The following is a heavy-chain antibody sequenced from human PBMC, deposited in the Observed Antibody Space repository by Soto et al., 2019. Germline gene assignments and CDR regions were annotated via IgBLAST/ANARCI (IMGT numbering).Heavy chain of an antibody. CDR3: ARGNHRWLQLWYFDL. CDR2: ISPIFGTA. Sequence: QVQLVQSGAEVKKPGSSVTVSCKASGGTFSSYTISWVRHAPGHGLEWMGGISPIFGTANYAQKFQGRVTIAADESTSTAYMELSSLRSEDTAVYYCARGNHRWLQLWYFDLWGRGTLVTVSS. D-gene: IGHD5-12*01. CDR1: GGTFSSYT. J-gene: IGHJ2*01. V-gene: IGHV1-69*12.